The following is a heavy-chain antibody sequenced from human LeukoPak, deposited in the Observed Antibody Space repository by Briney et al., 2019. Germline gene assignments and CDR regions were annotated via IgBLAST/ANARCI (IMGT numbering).Heavy chain of an antibody. CDR2: ISSSGSTI. Sequence: GGSLRLSCAASGFTFSSYEMNWVRQAPGKGLEWVSYISSSGSTIYYADSVKGRFTISRDNAKNSLYLQMNSLRAEDTAVYYCARDLWDSGSHPSAVDYWGQGTLVTVSS. CDR3: ARDLWDSGSHPSAVDY. CDR1: GFTFSSYE. V-gene: IGHV3-48*03. D-gene: IGHD1-26*01. J-gene: IGHJ4*02.